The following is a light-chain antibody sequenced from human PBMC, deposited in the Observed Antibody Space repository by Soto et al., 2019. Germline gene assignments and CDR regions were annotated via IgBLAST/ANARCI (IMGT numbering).Light chain of an antibody. CDR3: QQYGSSPRT. V-gene: IGKV3-20*01. J-gene: IGKJ1*01. Sequence: EIVLTQSPGTLSLSPGQGATLSFRASQSLSSIYLAWYQQKPGQAPRLLIYRTSSRATGIPDRFSGSESETDFTLTISRLEPDDSAVYYCQQYGSSPRTFGPGTKVDI. CDR2: RTS. CDR1: QSLSSIY.